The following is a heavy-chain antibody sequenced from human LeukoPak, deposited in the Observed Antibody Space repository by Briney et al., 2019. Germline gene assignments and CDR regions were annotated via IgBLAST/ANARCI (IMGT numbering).Heavy chain of an antibody. CDR1: GGSISSGSYY. J-gene: IGHJ3*02. V-gene: IGHV4-61*02. CDR2: IYTSGST. D-gene: IGHD6-13*01. Sequence: PSGTLSLTCTVSGGSISSGSYYWSWIRQPAGKGLEWIGRIYTSGSTNYNPSLKSRVTISVDTSKNQFSLKLSSVTAADTAVYYCARGGGIGKGEAFDIWGQGTMVTVSS. CDR3: ARGGGIGKGEAFDI.